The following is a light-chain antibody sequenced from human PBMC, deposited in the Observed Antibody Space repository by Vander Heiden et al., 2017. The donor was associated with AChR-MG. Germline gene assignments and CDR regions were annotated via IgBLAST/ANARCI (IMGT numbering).Light chain of an antibody. Sequence: EIVMTPSPATLSVSPGEGATLSCRSSQSVSSDLAWYQQRPGQAPRLLIYDASTRATGIPARFSGSGSGTEFTLTISSLESEDLAVFYCQQYNKWPRTFGQGTKVEIK. CDR3: QQYNKWPRT. CDR1: QSVSSD. V-gene: IGKV3-15*01. CDR2: DAS. J-gene: IGKJ1*01.